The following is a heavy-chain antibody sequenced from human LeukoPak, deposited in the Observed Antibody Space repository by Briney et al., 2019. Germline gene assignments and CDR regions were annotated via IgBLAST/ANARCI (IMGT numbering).Heavy chain of an antibody. CDR2: VNPNSAGT. Sequence: ASVKVSCKASGYTFTDYYMHWVRQAPGQGLEWMGWVNPNSAGTNYAQKFQGRVTMTTDTSTSTVYMELRSLRSDDTAVYYCARDDNYGSGQPDDWGQGTLVTVSS. D-gene: IGHD3-10*01. CDR1: GYTFTDYY. CDR3: ARDDNYGSGQPDD. V-gene: IGHV1-2*02. J-gene: IGHJ4*02.